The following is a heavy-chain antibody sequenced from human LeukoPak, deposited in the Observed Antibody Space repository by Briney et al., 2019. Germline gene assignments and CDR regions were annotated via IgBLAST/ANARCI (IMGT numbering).Heavy chain of an antibody. V-gene: IGHV1-18*01. D-gene: IGHD5-18*01. Sequence: ASVKVSCKASGYTFTSYGISWVRQAPGQGLECMGWISAYNGNTNYAQKLQGRVTMTTDTSTSTAYMELRSLRSDDTAVYYCARDLETAMVTPYYMDVWGKGTTVTVSS. J-gene: IGHJ6*03. CDR1: GYTFTSYG. CDR3: ARDLETAMVTPYYMDV. CDR2: ISAYNGNT.